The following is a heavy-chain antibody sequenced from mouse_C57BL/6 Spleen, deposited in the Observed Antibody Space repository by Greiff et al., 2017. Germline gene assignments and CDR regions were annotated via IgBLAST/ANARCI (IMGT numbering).Heavy chain of an antibody. D-gene: IGHD1-1*01. Sequence: QVQLQQPGAELVKPGASVKLSCKASGYTFTSYWMHWVKQRPGQGLEWIGMIHPNSGSTNYNEKFKSKATLTVDKSSSTAYMQLSSLTSEDSAVXYCARVITTVVPKGFDYWGQGTTLTVSS. CDR2: IHPNSGST. CDR3: ARVITTVVPKGFDY. CDR1: GYTFTSYW. V-gene: IGHV1-64*01. J-gene: IGHJ2*01.